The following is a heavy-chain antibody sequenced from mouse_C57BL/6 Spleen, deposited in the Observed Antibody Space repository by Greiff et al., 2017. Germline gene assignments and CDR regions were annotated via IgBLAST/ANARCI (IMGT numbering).Heavy chain of an antibody. CDR1: GYTFTDYE. D-gene: IGHD1-1*01. CDR3: TRDDYYGSSYEFAY. J-gene: IGHJ3*01. CDR2: IDPETGGT. V-gene: IGHV1-15*01. Sequence: QVQLQQSGAELVRPGASVTLSCKASGYTFTDYEMHWVKQTPVHGLEWIGAIDPETGGTAYNQKFKGKAILTADKSSSTAYMELRSLTSEDSAVYYCTRDDYYGSSYEFAYWGQGTLVTVSA.